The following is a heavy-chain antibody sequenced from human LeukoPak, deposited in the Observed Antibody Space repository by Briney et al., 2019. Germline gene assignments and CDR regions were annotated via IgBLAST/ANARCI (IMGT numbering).Heavy chain of an antibody. V-gene: IGHV4-4*02. Sequence: PSETLSLTCAVSGGSISSSNWWSWVRQPPGKGREWIGEIYHSGSTNYNPSLKSRVTISVDKSKNQFSLKLSSVTAADTAVYYCARVSVYYDSSGYYYLFDYWGQGTLVTVSS. D-gene: IGHD3-22*01. CDR3: ARVSVYYDSSGYYYLFDY. CDR2: IYHSGST. CDR1: GGSISSSNW. J-gene: IGHJ4*02.